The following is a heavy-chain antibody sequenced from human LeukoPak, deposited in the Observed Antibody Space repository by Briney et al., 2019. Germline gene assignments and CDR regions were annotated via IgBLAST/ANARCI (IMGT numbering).Heavy chain of an antibody. V-gene: IGHV4-31*03. J-gene: IGHJ4*02. CDR3: ARGPLSSYFPLFVAY. Sequence: NPSETLSLTCTVSGASISSVGYYWSWIRQHPGKGLEWIGYTYYSGSTYYNPSLESRVTISLDTSKNQFSLRLSSVTAADTAVYYCARGPLSSYFPLFVAYWGQGALVTVSS. CDR1: GASISSVGYY. D-gene: IGHD3-22*01. CDR2: TYYSGST.